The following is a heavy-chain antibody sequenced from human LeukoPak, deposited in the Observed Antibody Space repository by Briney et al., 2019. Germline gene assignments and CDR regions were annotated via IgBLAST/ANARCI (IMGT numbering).Heavy chain of an antibody. Sequence: ASVKVSCKASGYTFTGYYMHWVRQAPGRGLEWMGWINPNSGGTNYAQKFQGRVTMTRDTSISTAYMELSRLRSDDTAVYYCAKPIVGAAKNYGVFDYWGQGTLVTVSS. CDR2: INPNSGGT. V-gene: IGHV1-2*02. CDR3: AKPIVGAAKNYGVFDY. J-gene: IGHJ4*02. CDR1: GYTFTGYY. D-gene: IGHD1-26*01.